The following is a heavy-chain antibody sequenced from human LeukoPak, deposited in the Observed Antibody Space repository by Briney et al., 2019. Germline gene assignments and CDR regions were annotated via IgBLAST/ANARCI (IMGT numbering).Heavy chain of an antibody. D-gene: IGHD1-26*01. CDR3: AREWELTYYFDY. CDR2: ISAYNGNT. Sequence: GASVKVSCKASGYTFTSYGISWVRQAPGQGLEWMGWISAYNGNTNYAQKFQGRVTMTRDTSISTAYMELSRLRSDDTAVYYCAREWELTYYFDYWGQGTLVTVSS. J-gene: IGHJ4*02. CDR1: GYTFTSYG. V-gene: IGHV1-18*01.